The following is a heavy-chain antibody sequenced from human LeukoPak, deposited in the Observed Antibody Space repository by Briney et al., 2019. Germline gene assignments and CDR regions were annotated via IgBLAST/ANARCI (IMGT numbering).Heavy chain of an antibody. CDR3: ARDPPGYSGYEGGGTTLLP. CDR1: GFTISAYW. D-gene: IGHD5-12*01. Sequence: GRSLRLSCAASGFTISAYWMHWVRQAPGKRLVWVSRIHSDGSTKSYADAVKGRFTISRDNAKNTLYLQMNSLRAEDTAMYYCARDPPGYSGYEGGGTTLLPWGQGTMVTVSS. CDR2: IHSDGSTK. V-gene: IGHV3-74*01. J-gene: IGHJ3*01.